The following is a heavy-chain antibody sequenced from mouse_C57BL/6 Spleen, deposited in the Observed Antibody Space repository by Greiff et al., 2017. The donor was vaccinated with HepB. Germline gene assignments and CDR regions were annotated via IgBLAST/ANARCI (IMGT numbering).Heavy chain of an antibody. V-gene: IGHV3-6*01. CDR3: ARDRYSNYAFYAMDY. J-gene: IGHJ4*01. Sequence: EVKLLESGPGLVKPSQSLSLTCSVTGYSITSGYYWNWIRQFPGNKLEWMGYISYDGSNNYNPSLKNRISITRDTSKNQFFLKLNSVTTEDTATYYCARDRYSNYAFYAMDYWGQGTSVTVSS. CDR1: GYSITSGYY. D-gene: IGHD2-5*01. CDR2: ISYDGSN.